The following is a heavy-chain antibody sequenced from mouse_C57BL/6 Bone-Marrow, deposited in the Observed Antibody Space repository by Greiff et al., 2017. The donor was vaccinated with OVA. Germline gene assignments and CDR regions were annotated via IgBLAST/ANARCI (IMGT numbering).Heavy chain of an antibody. D-gene: IGHD1-1*01. CDR2: IYPGSGST. CDR3: ARGGFITTVVATPWYFDV. J-gene: IGHJ1*03. V-gene: IGHV1-55*01. CDR1: GYTFTSYW. Sequence: QVQLQQSGAELVKPGASVKMSCKASGYTFTSYWITWVKQRPGQGLEWIGDIYPGSGSTNYNEKFKSKATLTVDTSSSTAYMQLSSLTSEDSAVYYCARGGFITTVVATPWYFDVWGTGTTVTVSS.